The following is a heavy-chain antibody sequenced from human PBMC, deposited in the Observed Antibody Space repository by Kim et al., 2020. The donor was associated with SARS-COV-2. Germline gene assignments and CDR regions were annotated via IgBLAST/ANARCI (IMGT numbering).Heavy chain of an antibody. D-gene: IGHD1-26*01. CDR1: GGSFSGYY. V-gene: IGHV4-34*01. J-gene: IGHJ6*02. CDR3: ARIWGWEVGATTNYYYYGMDV. Sequence: SETLSLTCAVYGGSFSGYYWSWIRQPPGKGLEWIGEINHSGSTNYNPSLKSRVTISVDTSKNQFSLKLSSVTAADTAVYYCARIWGWEVGATTNYYYYGMDVWGQGTTVTVSS. CDR2: INHSGST.